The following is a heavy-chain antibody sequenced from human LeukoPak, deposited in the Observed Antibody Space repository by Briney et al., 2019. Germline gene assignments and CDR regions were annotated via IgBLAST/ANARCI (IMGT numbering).Heavy chain of an antibody. CDR3: ARVYYDSSAYYYYYYYMDV. V-gene: IGHV1-2*02. CDR1: GGTFNNNA. D-gene: IGHD3-22*01. J-gene: IGHJ6*03. Sequence: ASVKVSCKASGGTFNNNAISWVRQAPGQGLEWMGWINPNSGGTNYAQKFQGRVTMTRDTSISTAYMELSRLTSDDTAVYYCARVYYDSSAYYYYYYYMDVWGKGTTVTVSS. CDR2: INPNSGGT.